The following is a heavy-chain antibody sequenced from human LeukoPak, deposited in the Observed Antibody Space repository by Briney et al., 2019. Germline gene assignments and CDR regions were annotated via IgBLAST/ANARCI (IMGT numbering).Heavy chain of an antibody. CDR3: ARSSDTSGYYYYFDY. V-gene: IGHV4-59*01. CDR2: IHYSGYT. D-gene: IGHD3-22*01. CDR1: GGSTCGYY. J-gene: IGHJ4*02. Sequence: PSETLSLTCTVSGGSTCGYYWSWIRQPPGKGLERIGYIHYSGYTSYNPSLMSRVTISVDTSKNQFSLKLRSATAADTAVYYCARSSDTSGYYYYFDYWGQGTLVTVSS.